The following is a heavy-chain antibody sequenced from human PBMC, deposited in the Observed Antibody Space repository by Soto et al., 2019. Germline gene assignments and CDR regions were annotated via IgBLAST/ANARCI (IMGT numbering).Heavy chain of an antibody. J-gene: IGHJ4*02. V-gene: IGHV1-69*08. CDR3: ASRRGYSGYAYFDY. D-gene: IGHD5-12*01. CDR2: IIPILGTA. Sequence: SVKVSCKASGGTFSSYTISWVRQAPGQGLEWMGRIIPILGTANYAQKFQGRVTITADKSTSTAYMELSSLRSEDTAVYYCASRRGYSGYAYFDYWGQGTLVTVSS. CDR1: GGTFSSYT.